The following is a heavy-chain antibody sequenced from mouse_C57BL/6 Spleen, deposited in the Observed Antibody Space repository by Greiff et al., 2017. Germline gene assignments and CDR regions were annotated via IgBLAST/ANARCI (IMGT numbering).Heavy chain of an antibody. CDR1: GFNIKDDY. D-gene: IGHD3-2*02. CDR3: TTVAQATSDY. CDR2: IDPENGDP. V-gene: IGHV14-4*01. J-gene: IGHJ2*01. Sequence: VQLQQSGAELVRPGASVKLSCTASGFNIKDDYMHWVKQRPEQGLEWIGWIDPENGDPEYASKFQGKATITADTSSNTAYLQLSSLTSEDTAVYYCTTVAQATSDYWGQGTTLSVSS.